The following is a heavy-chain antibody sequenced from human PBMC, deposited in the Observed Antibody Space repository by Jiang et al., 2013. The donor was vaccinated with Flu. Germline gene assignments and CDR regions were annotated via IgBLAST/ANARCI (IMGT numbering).Heavy chain of an antibody. Sequence: SGGTFSSYVISWVRQAPGQGLEWMGRITPILGTANYAQKFQGRVTITADKSTSTAYMELSSLRSEDTAVYYCARPQRGYSGYDPQNYFDYWGQGTLVTVSS. V-gene: IGHV1-69*04. D-gene: IGHD5-12*01. CDR2: ITPILGTA. J-gene: IGHJ4*02. CDR3: ARPQRGYSGYDPQNYFDY. CDR1: GGTFSSYV.